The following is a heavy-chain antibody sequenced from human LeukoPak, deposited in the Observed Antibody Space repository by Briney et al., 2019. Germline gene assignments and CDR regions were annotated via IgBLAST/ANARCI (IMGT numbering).Heavy chain of an antibody. CDR1: GGSINPYY. Sequence: SETLSLTCTVSGGSINPYYWSWIRQPPGKGLEWVGYVYYSGSTNYNPSLGSRVSIAVDTSNNQFSLTLNSVTAADTAVYYCARDHRQQLYNWFDPWGQGTLVTVSS. CDR3: ARDHRQQLYNWFDP. D-gene: IGHD6-13*01. J-gene: IGHJ5*02. CDR2: VYYSGST. V-gene: IGHV4-59*01.